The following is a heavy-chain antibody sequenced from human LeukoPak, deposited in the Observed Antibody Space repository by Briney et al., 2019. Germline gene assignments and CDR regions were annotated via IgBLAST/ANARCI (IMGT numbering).Heavy chain of an antibody. Sequence: PGGSLRLSCAASGFTFSSYAMHWVRQAPGKGLEWVAVISYDGSNKYYADSVKGRFTISRDNSKNTLYLQMNGLRAEDTAVYYCARSIVGASDFYYYGMDVWGQGTTVTVSS. V-gene: IGHV3-30-3*01. CDR2: ISYDGSNK. CDR1: GFTFSSYA. J-gene: IGHJ6*02. D-gene: IGHD1-26*01. CDR3: ARSIVGASDFYYYGMDV.